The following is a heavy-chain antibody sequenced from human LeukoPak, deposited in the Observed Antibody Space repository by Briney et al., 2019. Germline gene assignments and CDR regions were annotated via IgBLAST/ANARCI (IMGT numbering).Heavy chain of an antibody. CDR2: IYYSGST. D-gene: IGHD1-26*01. CDR1: GGSFSSSSYY. V-gene: IGHV4-39*01. CDR3: ARRLVGATIASWFDP. Sequence: SETLSLTCTVSGGSFSSSSYYWGWIRQPPGKGLEWIGSIYYSGSTYYNPSLKSRVTISVDTSKNQFSLRLSSVTAADTAVYYCARRLVGATIASWFDPWGQGTLVTVSS. J-gene: IGHJ5*02.